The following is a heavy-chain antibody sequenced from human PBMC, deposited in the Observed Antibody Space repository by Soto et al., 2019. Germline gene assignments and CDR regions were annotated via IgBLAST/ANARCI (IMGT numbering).Heavy chain of an antibody. D-gene: IGHD2-15*01. V-gene: IGHV1-69*01. CDR3: ARSQGGSSSLDIYYYYYYGMDV. Sequence: QVQLVQSGAEVKKPGSSVKVSCKAPGGTFSSYAISWVRQAPGQGLEWMGGIIPIFGTANYAQTFQGRVTITADESTNTGYMELSSLRSEDTAVYYCARSQGGSSSLDIYYYYYYGMDVWGQGTTVTVSS. CDR1: GGTFSSYA. CDR2: IIPIFGTA. J-gene: IGHJ6*02.